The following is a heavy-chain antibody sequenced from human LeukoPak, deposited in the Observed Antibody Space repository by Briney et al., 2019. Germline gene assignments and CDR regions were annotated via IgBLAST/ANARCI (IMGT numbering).Heavy chain of an antibody. V-gene: IGHV4-34*01. CDR3: ARFVLRAAAGDRAFDV. D-gene: IGHD6-13*01. CDR1: AGSFSCYY. J-gene: IGHJ6*04. Sequence: SETLSLTCAVYAGSFSCYYWSWIRQPPGKGLEWIGEINHSGSTNYNPSLKSRVTISVDTSKNQFSLKLSSVTAADTAVYYCARFVLRAAAGDRAFDVWRKGSTVTVSS. CDR2: INHSGST.